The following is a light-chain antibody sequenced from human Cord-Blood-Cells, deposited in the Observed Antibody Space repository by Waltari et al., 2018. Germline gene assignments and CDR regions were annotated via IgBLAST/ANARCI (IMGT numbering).Light chain of an antibody. J-gene: IGKJ4*01. CDR2: WES. CDR1: QSVLYSSNNKNY. CDR3: QQYYSTPPVT. V-gene: IGKV4-1*01. Sequence: DIVMTQSSDSLAVSLGERATINCKSSQSVLYSSNNKNYLAWYQQKPGQPPKLLIYWESTRESGVPDRFSGSGSGTDFTLTISSLQAEDVAVYYCQQYYSTPPVTFGGGTKVEIK.